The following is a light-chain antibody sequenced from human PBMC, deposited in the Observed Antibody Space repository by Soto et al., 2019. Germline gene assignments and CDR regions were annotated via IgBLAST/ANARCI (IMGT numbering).Light chain of an antibody. Sequence: QSVLTQPPSASGSPGQSVTISCTGTSSDIGAYIYVSWYQQHPGKAPKLMISEVSRRPSGVPERFSGSRSGNTASLTVSGLQADDEAHYYCSSYAGSNNFVFGTGTKV. J-gene: IGLJ1*01. CDR3: SSYAGSNNFV. CDR2: EVS. V-gene: IGLV2-8*01. CDR1: SSDIGAYIY.